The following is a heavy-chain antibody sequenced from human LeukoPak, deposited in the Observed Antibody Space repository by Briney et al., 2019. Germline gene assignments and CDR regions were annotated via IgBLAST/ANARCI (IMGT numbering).Heavy chain of an antibody. CDR2: INPNSGDT. Sequence: GASVKVSCKASGYTYTGYYMHWVRQAPGQGPEWLGWINPNSGDTNYAQKFQGRVTMTRDTSISAAYMELSRLRSDDTAVYYCAPSGSEYYFDYWGQGTLVTVSS. CDR1: GYTYTGYY. J-gene: IGHJ4*02. D-gene: IGHD5-12*01. V-gene: IGHV1-2*02. CDR3: APSGSEYYFDY.